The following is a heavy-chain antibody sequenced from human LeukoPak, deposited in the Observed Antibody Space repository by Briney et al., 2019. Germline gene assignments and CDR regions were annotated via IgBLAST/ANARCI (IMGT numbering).Heavy chain of an antibody. CDR1: GFTFDDYG. Sequence: GGSLRLSCEASGFTFDDYGMSWVHQPPGKGLEWVSGINRNGGSTDYADSVKGRFTISRDNAKNSHFLQMNSLRVEDTALYYCARGFRNGPFDCWGQGTLVTVSS. V-gene: IGHV3-20*04. CDR3: ARGFRNGPFDC. CDR2: INRNGGST. J-gene: IGHJ4*02. D-gene: IGHD2-8*01.